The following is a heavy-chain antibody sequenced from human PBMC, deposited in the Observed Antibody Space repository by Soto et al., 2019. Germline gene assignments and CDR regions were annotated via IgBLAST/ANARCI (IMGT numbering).Heavy chain of an antibody. Sequence: XSVKVSFNASGYTFTGYYMHLVRHTPGQGLEWMGWINPNSGGTNYAQKFQGWVTMTRDTSISTAYMELSRLRSDDTAVYYCARSYCSSTSCYGDFDYWGQGTLVTVSS. V-gene: IGHV1-2*04. CDR2: INPNSGGT. CDR3: ARSYCSSTSCYGDFDY. D-gene: IGHD2-2*01. J-gene: IGHJ4*02. CDR1: GYTFTGYY.